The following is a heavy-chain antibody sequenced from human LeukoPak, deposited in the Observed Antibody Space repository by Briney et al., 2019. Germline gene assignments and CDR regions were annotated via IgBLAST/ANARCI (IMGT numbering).Heavy chain of an antibody. V-gene: IGHV4-39*01. J-gene: IGHJ4*02. CDR1: GGSISSSTW. D-gene: IGHD3-10*01. Sequence: SGTLSLTCTVSGGSISSSTWWNWVRQPPGKGLEWIGSIYYSGSTYYNPSLKSRVTISVDTSKNQFSLKLNSVTATDTAVYYCARHYGPWGQGTLVTVSS. CDR2: IYYSGST. CDR3: ARHYGP.